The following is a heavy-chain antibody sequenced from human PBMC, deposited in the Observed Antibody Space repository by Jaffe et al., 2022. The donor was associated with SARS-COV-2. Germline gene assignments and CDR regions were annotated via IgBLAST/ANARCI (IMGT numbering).Heavy chain of an antibody. CDR3: ARQEWSLHPYVDY. D-gene: IGHD3-3*01. CDR2: IKQDGSEK. CDR1: GFTFSTYW. J-gene: IGHJ4*02. Sequence: EVQLVESGGGLVQPGGSLRLSCAASGFTFSTYWMCWVRQAPGKGLEWVANIKQDGSEKYYVDSVKGRFTISRDNAKNSLYLQMNSLRAEDTAVYYCARQEWSLHPYVDYWGQGTLVTVSS. V-gene: IGHV3-7*03.